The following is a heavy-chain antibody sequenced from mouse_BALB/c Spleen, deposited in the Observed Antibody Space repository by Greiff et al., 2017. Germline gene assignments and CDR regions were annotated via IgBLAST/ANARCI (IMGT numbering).Heavy chain of an antibody. J-gene: IGHJ2*01. CDR2: IYPGDGDT. V-gene: IGHV1-87*01. CDR1: GYTFTSYW. Sequence: VKLMESGAELARPGASVKLSCKASGYTFTSYWMQWVNQRPGQGLEWIGAIYPGDGDTRYTQKFKGKATLTADKSSSTAYMQLSRLASEDSAVYYCARRGNGFDYWGQGTTLTVSS. CDR3: ARRGNGFDY.